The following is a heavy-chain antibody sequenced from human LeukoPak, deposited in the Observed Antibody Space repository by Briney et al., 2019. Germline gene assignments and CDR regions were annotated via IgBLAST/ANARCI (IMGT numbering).Heavy chain of an antibody. J-gene: IGHJ5*02. D-gene: IGHD5-18*01. Sequence: ETLSLTCTVSEGSISRSGDYWGWIRQPPGKGLEWIGNIYYSGSTYYSSSLKSRVTISVDTYKKQFSLKLSSVTAADTAVYYCARWIQLWSTYDPWGQGTLVTVSS. CDR1: EGSISRSGDY. V-gene: IGHV4-39*01. CDR2: IYYSGST. CDR3: ARWIQLWSTYDP.